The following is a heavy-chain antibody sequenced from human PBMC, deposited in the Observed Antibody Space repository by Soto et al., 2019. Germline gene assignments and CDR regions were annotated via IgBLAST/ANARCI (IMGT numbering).Heavy chain of an antibody. CDR1: GFTFSSYS. D-gene: IGHD6-6*01. CDR2: ISSSGDYI. Sequence: PGGSLRLSCAASGFTFSSYSMNWVRQAPGKGLDWVSSISSSGDYIYYADSVKARFTISRDNARNSLYLQMDSLRDEDTAVYYCARPRTSRAEFWGQGTQVTVSS. J-gene: IGHJ4*02. CDR3: ARPRTSRAEF. V-gene: IGHV3-21*01.